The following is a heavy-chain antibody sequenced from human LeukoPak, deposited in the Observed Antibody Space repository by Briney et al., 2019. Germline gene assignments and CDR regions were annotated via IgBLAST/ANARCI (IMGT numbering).Heavy chain of an antibody. CDR3: AKGVVAATNAAYYGMDV. CDR1: GFTFSNYG. V-gene: IGHV3-30*18. CDR2: ISYDESDK. J-gene: IGHJ6*02. Sequence: GGSLRLSCAASGFTFSNYGMHWVRQAPGKGLEWVAVISYDESDKYYADSVKGRFPISRDNSKNTLYLQMNSLRPEDTAVYYCAKGVVAATNAAYYGMDVWGQGTTVTVSS. D-gene: IGHD2-15*01.